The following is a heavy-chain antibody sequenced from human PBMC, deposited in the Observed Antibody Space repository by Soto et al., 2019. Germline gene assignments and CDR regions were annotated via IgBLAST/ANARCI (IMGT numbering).Heavy chain of an antibody. Sequence: GGSLRLSCAASGFTFSSYGMHWVRQAPGKGLEWVAVISYDGSNKYYADSVKGRFTISRDNSKNTLYLQMNSLRAEDTVVYYCAKVRDVVYYYGMDVWGQGTTVTVSS. V-gene: IGHV3-30*18. CDR1: GFTFSSYG. J-gene: IGHJ6*02. CDR2: ISYDGSNK. CDR3: AKVRDVVYYYGMDV. D-gene: IGHD2-21*01.